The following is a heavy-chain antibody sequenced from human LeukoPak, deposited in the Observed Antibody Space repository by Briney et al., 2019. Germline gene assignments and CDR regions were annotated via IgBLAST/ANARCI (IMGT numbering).Heavy chain of an antibody. J-gene: IGHJ4*02. CDR3: VRDGRVVLGTFRQLDY. CDR1: GFTFSSYW. V-gene: IGHV3-74*01. D-gene: IGHD2-8*02. CDR2: INSDGSST. Sequence: GGSLRLSCAASGFTFSSYWMHWVRQVPGKGLVWVSRINSDGSSTSYADSVKGRFTISRDNAKNTVYLQMNSLRAEDTAVYHSVRDGRVVLGTFRQLDYWGQGTLVTVSS.